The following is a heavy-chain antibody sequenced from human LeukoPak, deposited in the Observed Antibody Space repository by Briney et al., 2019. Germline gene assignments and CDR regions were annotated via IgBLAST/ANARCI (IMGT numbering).Heavy chain of an antibody. CDR1: GGSISSYY. D-gene: IGHD2-15*01. CDR2: IYYSGST. J-gene: IGHJ5*02. CDR3: ARGVGCSGGSCPLGDWFDP. Sequence: SETLSLTCTVSGGSISSYYWSWIRQPPGKGLEWIGYIYYSGSTNYNPSLKSRVTFSVDTSKNQFSLKLSSVTAADTAVYYCARGVGCSGGSCPLGDWFDPWGQGTLVTVSS. V-gene: IGHV4-59*01.